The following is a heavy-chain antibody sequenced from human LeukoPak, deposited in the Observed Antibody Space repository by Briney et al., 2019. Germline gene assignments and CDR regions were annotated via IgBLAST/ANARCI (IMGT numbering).Heavy chain of an antibody. V-gene: IGHV3-11*06. CDR3: ARGPLGSSSPFDY. D-gene: IGHD6-6*01. CDR2: ISRSKSYI. Sequence: PGGSLRLSCAASGFTFSDYYMSWIRQAPGKGLEWVSYISRSKSYINYADSVKGRFTIFRDNAKNSLYLQMNSLRGEDTAVYYCARGPLGSSSPFDYWGQGTVVTVSS. J-gene: IGHJ4*02. CDR1: GFTFSDYY.